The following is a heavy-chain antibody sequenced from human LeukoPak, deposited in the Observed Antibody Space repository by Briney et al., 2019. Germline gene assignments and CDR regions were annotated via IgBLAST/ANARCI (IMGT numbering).Heavy chain of an antibody. Sequence: GGSLRLSCAASGFTFSNAWTSWVRQAPGKGLEWVSATGSTGASTFYADSVKGRFTVSRDNSKNTLSLQMNSLRAEDTAVYYCAKDPGVVPAHYFDYWGQGILVTVSS. CDR2: TGSTGAST. CDR1: GFTFSNAW. CDR3: AKDPGVVPAHYFDY. J-gene: IGHJ4*02. D-gene: IGHD2-2*01. V-gene: IGHV3-23*01.